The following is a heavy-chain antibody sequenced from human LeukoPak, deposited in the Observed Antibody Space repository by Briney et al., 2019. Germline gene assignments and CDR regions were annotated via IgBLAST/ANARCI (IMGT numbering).Heavy chain of an antibody. CDR1: GGSISSSGYY. Sequence: SETLSLTCTVSGGSISSSGYYWGWIRQPPGKGLEWIGNIYYGGNTYYNPSLKSRVTISVDTSKNQFSLKLTSVTAADTAVYYCARLRDSSGFYSRVWGQGTPVTVSS. J-gene: IGHJ4*02. CDR3: ARLRDSSGFYSRV. D-gene: IGHD3-22*01. V-gene: IGHV4-39*01. CDR2: IYYGGNT.